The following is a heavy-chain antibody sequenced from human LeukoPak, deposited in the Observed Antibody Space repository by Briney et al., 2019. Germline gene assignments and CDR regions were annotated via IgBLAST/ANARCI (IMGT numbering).Heavy chain of an antibody. CDR1: GFIFSNYA. J-gene: IGHJ4*02. CDR3: AKVCSGGNCYSGLY. D-gene: IGHD2-15*01. V-gene: IGHV3-23*01. CDR2: ITSGGNT. Sequence: PGGSLRLSCAASGFIFSNYAMTWVRQAPGKGLQWVSTITSGGNTYYADSVKGRFTISRDNSKNTLYLQMNSLRAEDTAVYYCAKVCSGGNCYSGLYWGQGTLVTVSS.